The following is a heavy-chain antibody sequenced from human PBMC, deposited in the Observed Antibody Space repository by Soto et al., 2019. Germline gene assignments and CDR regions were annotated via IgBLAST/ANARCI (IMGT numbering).Heavy chain of an antibody. D-gene: IGHD3-16*01. CDR2: ISGSGGST. CDR1: GFTFSSYA. CDR3: AKVNIRSLMITFGGVTDY. V-gene: IGHV3-23*01. Sequence: EVQLLESGGGLVQPGGSLRLSCAASGFTFSSYAMSWVRQAPGKGLEWVSAISGSGGSTYYADSVKGRFTISRDNSKNTLYLQMNSLRAEDTAVYYCAKVNIRSLMITFGGVTDYWGQGTLVTVSS. J-gene: IGHJ4*02.